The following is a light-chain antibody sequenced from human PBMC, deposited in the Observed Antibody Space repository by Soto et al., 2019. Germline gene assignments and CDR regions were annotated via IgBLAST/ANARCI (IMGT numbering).Light chain of an antibody. CDR2: EVT. J-gene: IGLJ1*01. CDR1: SSDVGSFNY. Sequence: QSVLTTPASVSGSPGQSIPICCTATSSDVGSFNYVSWYQHHPGKAPKLMIYEVTSRPSGVSNRFSGSKSGNTASLTISGLQAEDEADYYCVSYATSTTLYVFGSGTKVTVL. V-gene: IGLV2-14*01. CDR3: VSYATSTTLYV.